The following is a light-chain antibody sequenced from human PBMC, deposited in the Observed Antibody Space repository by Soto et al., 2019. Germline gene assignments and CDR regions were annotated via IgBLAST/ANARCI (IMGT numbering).Light chain of an antibody. V-gene: IGKV3-20*01. J-gene: IGKJ4*01. CDR1: QRVSSDY. CDR3: QQYGSLVLT. CDR2: GGS. Sequence: EMVLPQSPGTLSLSPGERATLSCRASQRVSSDYLAWYQQKPGRAPRLLVSGGSNRATGIPDRFSGSGSGTDFTLVISRLEPEDFGMYYWQQYGSLVLTFGGGTKVEMK.